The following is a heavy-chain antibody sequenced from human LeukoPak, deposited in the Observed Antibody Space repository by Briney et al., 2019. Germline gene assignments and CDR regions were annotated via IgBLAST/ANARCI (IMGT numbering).Heavy chain of an antibody. CDR3: AKGTAYYDFWSGYYSFDY. V-gene: IGHV1-18*01. CDR1: GYTFTSYG. D-gene: IGHD3-3*01. Sequence: GASVKVSCKASGYTFTSYGISWVRQAPGQGLEWMGWISAYNGNTNYAQKLQGRVTMTTDTSTSTAYMELRSLRSDDTAVYYCAKGTAYYDFWSGYYSFDYWGQGTLVTVSS. CDR2: ISAYNGNT. J-gene: IGHJ4*02.